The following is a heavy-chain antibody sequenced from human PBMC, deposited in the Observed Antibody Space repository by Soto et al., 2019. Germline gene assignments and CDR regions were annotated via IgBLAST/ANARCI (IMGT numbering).Heavy chain of an antibody. CDR3: AKRDDAAHYYFDY. CDR2: ISGSGGTT. J-gene: IGHJ4*02. V-gene: IGHV3-23*01. D-gene: IGHD2-15*01. CDR1: GFTFSSHA. Sequence: GGSLRLSCAASGFTFSSHAMSWVRQAPGKGLEWVSTISGSGGTTFYPDSVKGRFTISRDNSKNPLYLQMNSLTAEDTAVYYCAKRDDAAHYYFDYWGQGALVTVSS.